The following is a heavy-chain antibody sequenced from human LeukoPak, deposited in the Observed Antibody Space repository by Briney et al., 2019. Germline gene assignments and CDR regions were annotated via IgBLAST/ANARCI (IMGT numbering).Heavy chain of an antibody. CDR3: ARHVNWFDP. Sequence: SETLSLTCTVSGGPITSNSYSWGWIRQPPGKGLEWIVSIYSSGTPYPNPSLRRRVTMSVDTSKNQFSLKLSSVTAADTAVYYCARHVNWFDPWGQGTLVTVSS. V-gene: IGHV4-39*01. J-gene: IGHJ5*02. CDR1: GGPITSNSYS. CDR2: IYSSGTP.